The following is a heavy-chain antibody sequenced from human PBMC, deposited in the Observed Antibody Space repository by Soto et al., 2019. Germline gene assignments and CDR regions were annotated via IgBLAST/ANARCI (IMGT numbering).Heavy chain of an antibody. CDR3: ARGIYYYDSSGYYPDFDY. CDR1: GYTFTSYG. V-gene: IGHV1-18*01. Sequence: QVQLVQSGAEVKKPGASVKVSCKASGYTFTSYGISWVRQAPGQGLEWMGWISAYNGNTNYAQKLQGRVTMTTDTSPSTAYMELRSLRSDDTAVYYCARGIYYYDSSGYYPDFDYWGQGTLVTVSS. CDR2: ISAYNGNT. D-gene: IGHD3-22*01. J-gene: IGHJ4*02.